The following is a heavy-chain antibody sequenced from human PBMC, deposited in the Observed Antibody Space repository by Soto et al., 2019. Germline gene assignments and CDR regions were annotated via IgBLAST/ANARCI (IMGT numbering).Heavy chain of an antibody. Sequence: VQLVESGGGVVQPGRSLRLSCEASGFTFSDYAMHWVRQAPGKGLEWVAVVSHDGRNTHYADSVKGRFTISRDSSKNTVSLEMTSLRAEDTAVYYCATGGRQWLVTSDFNYWGQGALVTVSS. V-gene: IGHV3-30*03. CDR1: GFTFSDYA. CDR3: ATGGRQWLVTSDFNY. J-gene: IGHJ4*02. CDR2: VSHDGRNT. D-gene: IGHD6-19*01.